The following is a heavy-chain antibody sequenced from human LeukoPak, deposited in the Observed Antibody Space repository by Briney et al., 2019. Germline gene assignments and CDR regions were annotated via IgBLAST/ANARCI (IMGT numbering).Heavy chain of an antibody. CDR3: TRAGYSSGFDS. CDR2: INSDGYSI. CDR1: GFTFSGYW. D-gene: IGHD6-19*01. V-gene: IGHV3-74*03. Sequence: QPGGSLRLSCAASGFTFSGYWMHWVRQAPGKGLVWVSRINSDGYSITYADSVKGRFTISRDNAKNTLYLHMNSLIAEDTAVYFCTRAGYSSGFDSWGQGTLVTVSS. J-gene: IGHJ5*01.